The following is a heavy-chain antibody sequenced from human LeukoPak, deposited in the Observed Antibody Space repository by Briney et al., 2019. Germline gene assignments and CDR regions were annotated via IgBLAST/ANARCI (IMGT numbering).Heavy chain of an antibody. V-gene: IGHV3-11*01. CDR1: GFTFSDYY. J-gene: IGHJ1*01. D-gene: IGHD3-3*01. Sequence: PGGSLRLSCAASGFTFSDYYMSWIRQAPGKGLEWVSYISSSGSTIYYADSVKGRFTISRDNAKNSLYLQMNSLRAEDTAVYYCTTDTPKPHYDFWSGHRSARAEYFQHWGQGTLVTVSS. CDR2: ISSSGSTI. CDR3: TTDTPKPHYDFWSGHRSARAEYFQH.